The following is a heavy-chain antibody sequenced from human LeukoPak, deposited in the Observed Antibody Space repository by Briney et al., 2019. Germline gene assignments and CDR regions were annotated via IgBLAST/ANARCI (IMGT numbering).Heavy chain of an antibody. V-gene: IGHV1-18*01. D-gene: IGHD5-24*01. CDR1: GYTFTSYG. CDR3: ARDGDGYNRQFDY. J-gene: IGHJ4*02. Sequence: ASVKVSCKASGYTFTSYGISWVRQAPGQGLEWMGWISAYNGNTNYAQKLQGRVTMTRDTSTSTVYMELSSLRSEDTAVYYCARDGDGYNRQFDYWGQGTLVTVSS. CDR2: ISAYNGNT.